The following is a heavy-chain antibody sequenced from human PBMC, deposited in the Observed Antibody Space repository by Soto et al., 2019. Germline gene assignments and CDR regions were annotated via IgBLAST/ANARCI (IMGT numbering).Heavy chain of an antibody. CDR1: GGSISNFY. CDR2: LYTRGTT. V-gene: IGHV4-4*07. Sequence: EWLCRTCRVSGGSISNFYWSGIRQSAGKGLEWIGLLYTRGTTDYNPSLKSRVTMSIDTSRKRVSLSLTSVTAADTAVYYCAKGGTYYFDSWGQGIVVTVYS. CDR3: AKGGTYYFDS. J-gene: IGHJ4*02.